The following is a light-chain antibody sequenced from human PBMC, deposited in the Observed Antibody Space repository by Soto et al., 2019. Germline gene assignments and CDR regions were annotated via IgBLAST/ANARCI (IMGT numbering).Light chain of an antibody. J-gene: IGLJ2*01. Sequence: QSALTQPASVSGSPGQSITISCTGTSSDIAVYNYVSWYQHHPGKAPKLMIYEVSNRPSGVSIRFSGSKSGNTASLTISGLQAEDEADYYCSSYTTSSTVVFGGGTKVTVL. CDR2: EVS. V-gene: IGLV2-14*01. CDR1: SSDIAVYNY. CDR3: SSYTTSSTVV.